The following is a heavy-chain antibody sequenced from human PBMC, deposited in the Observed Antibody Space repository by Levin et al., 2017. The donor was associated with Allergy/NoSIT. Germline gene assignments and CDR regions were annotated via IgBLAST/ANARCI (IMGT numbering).Heavy chain of an antibody. J-gene: IGHJ4*02. D-gene: IGHD4-17*01. V-gene: IGHV3-30-3*01. Sequence: GESLKISCAASGFTFSSYAMHWVRQAPGKGLEWVAVISYDGSNKYYADSVKGRFTISRDNSKNTLYLQMNSLRAEDTAVYYCARGPTVTTDEPFDYWGQGTLVTVSS. CDR2: ISYDGSNK. CDR3: ARGPTVTTDEPFDY. CDR1: GFTFSSYA.